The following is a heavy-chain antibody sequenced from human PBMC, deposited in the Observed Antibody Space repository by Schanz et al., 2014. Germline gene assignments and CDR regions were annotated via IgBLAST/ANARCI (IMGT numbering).Heavy chain of an antibody. CDR3: AKDQLANYRGSGYNWFDP. J-gene: IGHJ5*02. CDR2: IRFDGSVK. V-gene: IGHV3-30*02. CDR1: GFTFSSYG. Sequence: QVQLVESGGGVVQPGGSLRLSCAASGFTFSSYGMHWVRQAPGKGLEWVTFIRFDGSVKYYADSVKGRFSVSRDNSKNTLYLQMNSLRADDTAVYYCAKDQLANYRGSGYNWFDPWGQGTLVTVSS. D-gene: IGHD3-10*01.